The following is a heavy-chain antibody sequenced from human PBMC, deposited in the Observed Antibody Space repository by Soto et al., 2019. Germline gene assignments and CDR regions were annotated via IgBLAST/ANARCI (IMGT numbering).Heavy chain of an antibody. Sequence: GGSLRLSCAASGFTFSGSAMHWVRQASGKGLEWVGRIRSKANSYATAYAASVKGRFTISRDDSKNTAYLQMNSLKTEDTAVNYCTRYCSGGSCYYYGMDVWGQGTTVTVSS. CDR2: IRSKANSYAT. V-gene: IGHV3-73*01. CDR1: GFTFSGSA. J-gene: IGHJ6*02. D-gene: IGHD2-15*01. CDR3: TRYCSGGSCYYYGMDV.